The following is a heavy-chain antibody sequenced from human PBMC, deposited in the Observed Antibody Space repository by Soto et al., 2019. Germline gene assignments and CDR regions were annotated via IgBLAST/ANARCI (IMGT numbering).Heavy chain of an antibody. CDR1: GFTFSDHY. Sequence: GGSLRLSCAASGFTFSDHYMDWVRQAPGEGLEWVGRIRNKVKSYPTFFAASVKGGFSISREDSKNSLYLEMNSLRTEDTAVYSCASGYCVGSTCYSSPGNYWGHGTLVTVSS. CDR3: ASGYCVGSTCYSSPGNY. J-gene: IGHJ4*01. V-gene: IGHV3-72*01. CDR2: IRNKVKSYPT. D-gene: IGHD2-15*01.